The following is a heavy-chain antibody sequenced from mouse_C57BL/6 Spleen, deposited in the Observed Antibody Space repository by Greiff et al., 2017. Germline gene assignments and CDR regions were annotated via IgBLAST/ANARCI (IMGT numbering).Heavy chain of an antibody. D-gene: IGHD1-1*01. Sequence: QVQLQQSGAELVKPGASVKMSCKASGYTFTSYWITWVKQRPGQGLEWIGDIYPGSGSTNYNEKFKSKATLTVDTSSSTAYMQLSSLTSEDSAVYYCARVYGSSDWYFDVWGTGTTVTVSS. CDR1: GYTFTSYW. CDR3: ARVYGSSDWYFDV. V-gene: IGHV1-55*01. J-gene: IGHJ1*03. CDR2: IYPGSGST.